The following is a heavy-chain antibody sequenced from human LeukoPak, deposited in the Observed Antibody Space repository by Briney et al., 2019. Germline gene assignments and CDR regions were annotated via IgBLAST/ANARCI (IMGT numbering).Heavy chain of an antibody. V-gene: IGHV3-66*01. Sequence: GGSLRLSCTASGFTFSTYSMSWVRQAPGKGLEWVSVIYSGGSTYYADSVKGRFTISRDNSKNTLYLQMNSLRAEDTAVYYCARVGSSGWYFDYWGQGTLVTVSS. CDR1: GFTFSTYS. J-gene: IGHJ4*02. CDR3: ARVGSSGWYFDY. D-gene: IGHD6-19*01. CDR2: IYSGGST.